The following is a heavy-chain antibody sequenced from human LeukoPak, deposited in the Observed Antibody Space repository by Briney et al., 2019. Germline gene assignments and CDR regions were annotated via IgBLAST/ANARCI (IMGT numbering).Heavy chain of an antibody. V-gene: IGHV4-59*01. CDR1: GGSISSYY. J-gene: IGHJ4*02. Sequence: SETLSLTCTVSGGSISSYYWSWIRQPPGKGLEWIGYIYYSGSTNYNPSLKSRVTISVDTSKNQFSLKLSSVTAADTAVYYCARGGLSGSHFLLDYWGQGTLVTVSS. D-gene: IGHD1-26*01. CDR3: ARGGLSGSHFLLDY. CDR2: IYYSGST.